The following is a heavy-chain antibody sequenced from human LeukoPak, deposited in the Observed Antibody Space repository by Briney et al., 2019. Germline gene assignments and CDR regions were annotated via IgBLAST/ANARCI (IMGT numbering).Heavy chain of an antibody. D-gene: IGHD1-7*01. Sequence: GGSLRLSCAASGLTFSNNWMTWVRQAPGKGLEWLANINPDGSDKYYVDSMKGRFAISGDNAKNSLYLQIDGLRDDDTAVYYCARHSDWSYDYWGQGTLVIVSS. J-gene: IGHJ4*02. V-gene: IGHV3-7*01. CDR2: INPDGSDK. CDR1: GLTFSNNW. CDR3: ARHSDWSYDY.